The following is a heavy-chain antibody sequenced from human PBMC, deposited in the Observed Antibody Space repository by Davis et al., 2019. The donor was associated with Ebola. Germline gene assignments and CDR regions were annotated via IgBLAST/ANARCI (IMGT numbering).Heavy chain of an antibody. Sequence: GESLKISCAASGFMFSSCGMNWVRQAPGKGLEWVSGIGVSGGSTYADSVKGRFTISRDNSQNTVYLQMTGLRAEDTAIYYCAKGPTRSGYYWDQGTLVTVSS. CDR1: GFMFSSCG. CDR3: AKGPTRSGYY. J-gene: IGHJ4*02. V-gene: IGHV3-23*01. CDR2: IGVSGGST. D-gene: IGHD6-19*01.